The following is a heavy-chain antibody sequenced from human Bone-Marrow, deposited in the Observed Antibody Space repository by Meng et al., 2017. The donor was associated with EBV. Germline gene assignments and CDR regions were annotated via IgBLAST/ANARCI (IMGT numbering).Heavy chain of an antibody. CDR2: HIRMVGGP. D-gene: IGHD3-10*01. CDR1: GGTCRRDA. CDR3: ASESGRGFTPDY. V-gene: IGHV1-69*01. Sequence: QVGVGVYGPGCAGRSSCRTSGGTCRRDAVGWVRRAPGEGLEWMGGHIRMVGGPPYAQKFQGRVTIIADESKSTHSMELNSLRSEDTAMYYCASESGRGFTPDYWGQGTLVTVSS. J-gene: IGHJ4*02.